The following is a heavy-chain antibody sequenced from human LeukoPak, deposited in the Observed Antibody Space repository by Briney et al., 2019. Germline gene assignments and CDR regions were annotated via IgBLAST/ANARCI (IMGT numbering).Heavy chain of an antibody. CDR2: ISYDGSNK. CDR1: GFTFSSYG. V-gene: IGHV3-30*18. Sequence: GRSLRLSCAASGFTFSSYGMHWVRQAPCKGLEWVAVISYDGSNKYYADSVKGRFTISRDNSKNTLYLQMNSLRAEDTAVYYCAKDPLRYGVGMLPIDYWGQGTLVTVSS. CDR3: AKDPLRYGVGMLPIDY. D-gene: IGHD4-17*01. J-gene: IGHJ4*02.